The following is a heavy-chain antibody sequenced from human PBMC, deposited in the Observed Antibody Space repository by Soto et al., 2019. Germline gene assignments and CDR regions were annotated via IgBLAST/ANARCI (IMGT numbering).Heavy chain of an antibody. CDR1: GFAFSNAW. D-gene: IGHD2-8*02. CDR2: IKSKTDGGTT. J-gene: IGHJ4*02. V-gene: IGHV3-15*01. CDR3: TTRVVVYAIRYFDY. Sequence: GGSLRLSCAASGFAFSNAWMSWVRQAPGKGLEWVGRIKSKTDGGTTDYAAPVKGRFTISRDDSKNTLYLQMNSLKTEDTAVYYCTTRVVVYAIRYFDYWGQGTLVTVSS.